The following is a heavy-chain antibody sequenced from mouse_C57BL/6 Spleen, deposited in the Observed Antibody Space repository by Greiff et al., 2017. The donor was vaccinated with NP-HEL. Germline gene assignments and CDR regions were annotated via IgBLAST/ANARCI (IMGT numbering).Heavy chain of an antibody. D-gene: IGHD4-1*01. V-gene: IGHV1-4*01. CDR3: ARWDLDPDFDY. CDR1: GYTFTSYT. Sequence: QVQLQQSGAELARPGASVKMSCKASGYTFTSYTMHWVKQRPGQGLEWIGYINPSSGYTKYNQKFKDKATLTADKSSSTAYMQLSSLTSEDSAVYYCARWDLDPDFDYWGQGTTLTVSS. J-gene: IGHJ2*01. CDR2: INPSSGYT.